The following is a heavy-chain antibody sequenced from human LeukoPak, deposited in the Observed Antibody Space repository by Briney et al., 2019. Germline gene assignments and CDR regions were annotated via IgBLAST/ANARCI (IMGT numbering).Heavy chain of an antibody. CDR3: ARGAEPYQPLLYLDY. D-gene: IGHD2-2*02. V-gene: IGHV1-2*02. J-gene: IGHJ4*02. CDR2: INPNSGGT. CDR1: GYTFTVYY. Sequence: ASVKVSCKSSGYTFTVYYMHWVRQAPGQGLEWMGWINPNSGGTNYAQKFQGRVTMTRDTSISTAYMELSRLRSDDTAVYYCARGAEPYQPLLYLDYWGQGTLVTVSS.